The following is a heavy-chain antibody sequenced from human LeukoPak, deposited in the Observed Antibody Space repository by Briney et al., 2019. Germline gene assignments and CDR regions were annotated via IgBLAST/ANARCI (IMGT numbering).Heavy chain of an antibody. CDR2: IWYDGSNK. V-gene: IGHV3-33*01. CDR3: ARSIAAARTYYFDY. CDR1: GFTFSSYG. Sequence: GRSLRLSCAASGFTFSSYGMHWVRQAPGKELEWVAVIWYDGSNKYYADSVKGRFTISRDNSKNTLYLQMNSLRAEDTAVYYCARSIAAARTYYFDYWGQGTLVTVSS. D-gene: IGHD6-13*01. J-gene: IGHJ4*02.